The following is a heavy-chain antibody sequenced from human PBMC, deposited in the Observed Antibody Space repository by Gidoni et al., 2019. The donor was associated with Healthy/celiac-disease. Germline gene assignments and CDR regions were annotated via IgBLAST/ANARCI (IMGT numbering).Heavy chain of an antibody. CDR1: GFTFSSYG. CDR2: IWNDGSNK. Sequence: VQLVQSGGGAVHPGRSLRLSCAASGFTFSSYGMHWGRQAPGKGLGCVAVIWNDGSNKYYTDSVKGRFTISRDNSKNTLYLQMISLRAGDTAVYYCASDSKQQSAFDIWSQGTMVTVSS. J-gene: IGHJ3*02. D-gene: IGHD6-13*01. CDR3: ASDSKQQSAFDI. V-gene: IGHV3-33*01.